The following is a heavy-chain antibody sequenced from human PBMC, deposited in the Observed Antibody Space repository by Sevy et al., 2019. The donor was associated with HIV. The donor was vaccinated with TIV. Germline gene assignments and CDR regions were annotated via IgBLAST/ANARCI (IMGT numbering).Heavy chain of an antibody. CDR3: ARHSGYDSRYFDY. CDR1: GGSISSYY. CDR2: IYYSGST. J-gene: IGHJ4*02. Sequence: GSLRLSCTVSGGSISSYYWSWIRQPPGKGLEWIGYIYYSGSTNYNPSLKSRVTISVDTSKNQFSLKLSSVTAADTAVYYCARHSGYDSRYFDYWGQGTLVTVSS. V-gene: IGHV4-59*01. D-gene: IGHD5-12*01.